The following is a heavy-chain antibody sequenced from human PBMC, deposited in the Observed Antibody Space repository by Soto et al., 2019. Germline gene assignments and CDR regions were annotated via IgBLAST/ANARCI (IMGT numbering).Heavy chain of an antibody. CDR3: AGTTSLQWYYMDV. D-gene: IGHD1-7*01. Sequence: PSQTLSLTCAISGDSVSSNSAAWNWIRQSPSRGLEWLGRTYYRSRWYNDYAVSVKSRITVNPDTSKNQFSLHLNPVTPEDTAVYYGAGTTSLQWYYMDVWDKGTTVTVSS. CDR1: GDSVSSNSAA. V-gene: IGHV6-1*01. CDR2: TYYRSRWYN. J-gene: IGHJ6*03.